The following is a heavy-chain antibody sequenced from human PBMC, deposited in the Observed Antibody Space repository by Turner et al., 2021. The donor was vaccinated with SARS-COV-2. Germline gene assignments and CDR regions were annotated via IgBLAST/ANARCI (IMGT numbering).Heavy chain of an antibody. D-gene: IGHD1-26*01. CDR2: ISWNSGGI. CDR3: AKDIGPLVSGSYHDY. V-gene: IGHV3-9*01. J-gene: IGHJ4*02. CDR1: GFTFDDYA. Sequence: EVQLVESGGGLVQRGRSLRLSCAASGFTFDDYAMHWVRQAPGKGLEWVSGISWNSGGIGYADSVKGRFTISRDNAKNSLYLQMSSLRAEDTALYYCAKDIGPLVSGSYHDYWGQGTLVTVSS.